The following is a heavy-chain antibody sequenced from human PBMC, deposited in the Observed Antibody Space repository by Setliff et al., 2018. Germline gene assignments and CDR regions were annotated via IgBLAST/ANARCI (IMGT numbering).Heavy chain of an antibody. CDR1: GFSISSGYY. CDR2: IHHSGKA. CDR3: ARHRVDTSTYYVQSWFDP. Sequence: PSETLSLTCAVSGFSISSGYYWGWIRQPPGKGLEWIVNIHHSGKAYYNPSLKSRVTMSVDTSKNHVSLKLSSVTAADTALYFCARHRVDTSTYYVQSWFDPWGQGTLVTVSS. V-gene: IGHV4-38-2*01. D-gene: IGHD3-10*02. J-gene: IGHJ5*02.